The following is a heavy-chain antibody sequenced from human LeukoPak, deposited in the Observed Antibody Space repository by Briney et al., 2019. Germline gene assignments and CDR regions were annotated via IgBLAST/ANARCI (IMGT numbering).Heavy chain of an antibody. CDR1: GYSISSGYY. J-gene: IGHJ4*02. V-gene: IGHV4-38-2*02. CDR3: ARACSGGSCFHDY. Sequence: SETLSLTCTVSGYSISSGYYWGWIRQPPGKGLEWIGCIYHSGSTYYNPSLKSRVTISVDTSKNQFSLKLSSVTAADTAVYYCARACSGGSCFHDYWGQGTLVTVSS. D-gene: IGHD2-15*01. CDR2: IYHSGST.